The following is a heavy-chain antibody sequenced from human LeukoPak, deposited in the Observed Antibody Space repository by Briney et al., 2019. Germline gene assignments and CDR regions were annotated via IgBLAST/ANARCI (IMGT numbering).Heavy chain of an antibody. D-gene: IGHD6-6*01. CDR1: GFTFSSYA. CDR2: MSYDGSNK. CDR3: ARHRAYSSSSPFDY. V-gene: IGHV3-30-3*01. Sequence: GGSLRLSCAASGFTFSSYAMHWVRQAPGKGLEWVAVMSYDGSNKYYADSVKGRFTISRDNSKNTLYLQMNSLRAEDTAVYYCARHRAYSSSSPFDYWGQGTLVTVSS. J-gene: IGHJ4*02.